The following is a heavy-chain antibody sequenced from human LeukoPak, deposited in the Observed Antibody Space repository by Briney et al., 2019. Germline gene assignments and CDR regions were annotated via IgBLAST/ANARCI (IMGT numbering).Heavy chain of an antibody. J-gene: IGHJ3*02. CDR2: IYSGGST. V-gene: IGHV3-53*01. CDR3: AKDHNYDFWSGRKGAFDI. D-gene: IGHD3-3*01. CDR1: GFIVSSNY. Sequence: GGSLRLSCAASGFIVSSNYMSWVRQAPGKGLEWVSVIYSGGSTYYADSVKGRFTISRDNSKNTLYLQMNSLRAEDTAVYYCAKDHNYDFWSGRKGAFDIWGQGTMVTVSS.